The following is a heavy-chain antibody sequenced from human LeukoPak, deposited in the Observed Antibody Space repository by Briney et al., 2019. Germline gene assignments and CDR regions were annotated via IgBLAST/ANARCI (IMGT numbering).Heavy chain of an antibody. CDR2: INPSGGST. V-gene: IGHV1-46*01. Sequence: WASVKVSRKASGYAFTSYYMHWVRQAPGQGLEWMGIINPSGGSTSYAQKFQGRVTMTRDMSTSTVYMELSSLRSEDTAVYYCARDLRRELPDYWGQGTLVTVSS. D-gene: IGHD1-26*01. CDR1: GYAFTSYY. J-gene: IGHJ4*02. CDR3: ARDLRRELPDY.